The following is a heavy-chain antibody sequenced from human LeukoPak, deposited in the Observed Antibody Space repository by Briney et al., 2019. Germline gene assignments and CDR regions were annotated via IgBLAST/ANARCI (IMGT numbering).Heavy chain of an antibody. J-gene: IGHJ4*02. CDR2: ISNSGGST. Sequence: PGGSLRLSCAASAFTFSTYAMSWVRQAPGKGLEWVSGISNSGGSTPYADSVRGRFTISRDNSKNTLYLQMNSLRAEDTAVYFCARGHNRYYFDYWGQGTLVIVSS. CDR1: AFTFSTYA. V-gene: IGHV3-23*01. D-gene: IGHD2/OR15-2a*01. CDR3: ARGHNRYYFDY.